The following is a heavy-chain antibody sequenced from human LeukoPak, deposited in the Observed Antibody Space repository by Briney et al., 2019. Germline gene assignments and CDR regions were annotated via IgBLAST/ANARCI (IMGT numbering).Heavy chain of an antibody. J-gene: IGHJ4*02. D-gene: IGHD6-19*01. CDR3: AREVGGSGWYGFGY. V-gene: IGHV1-18*01. CDR1: GYTFTSYG. CDR2: ISAYNGNT. Sequence: ASVKVSCKASGYTFTSYGISWVRQALGQGLEWMGWISAYNGNTNYAQKLQGRVTMTTDTSTSTAYMELRSLRSDDTAVYYCAREVGGSGWYGFGYWGQGTLVTVSS.